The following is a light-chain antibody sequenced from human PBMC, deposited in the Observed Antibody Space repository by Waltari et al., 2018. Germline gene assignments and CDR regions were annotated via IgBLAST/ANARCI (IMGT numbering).Light chain of an antibody. CDR2: NDN. V-gene: IGLV1-44*01. CDR1: NSNIGGNS. Sequence: QSVLTQPPSVSGTPGQRVTISCSGSNSNIGGNSVNWYQQLPGTAPKLLIYNDNQGPAGVPERSAASKSVTSASRAITGLQSEDDAYYYCAVWDDSLGGVFGGGTKLTVL. CDR3: AVWDDSLGGV. J-gene: IGLJ3*02.